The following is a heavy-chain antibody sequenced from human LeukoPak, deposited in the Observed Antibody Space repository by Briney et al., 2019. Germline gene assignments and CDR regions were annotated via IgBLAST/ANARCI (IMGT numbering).Heavy chain of an antibody. D-gene: IGHD2-2*01. J-gene: IGHJ4*02. Sequence: GGSLRLSCAASGFTVDDYGMSWVRQAPGKGLEWVSGINWNGGSTGYADSVKGRFTISRDNAKNSLYLQMNSLRAEDTALYHCAREGKDGQLLSIPFDYWGQGTPVTVSS. CDR1: GFTVDDYG. CDR3: AREGKDGQLLSIPFDY. CDR2: INWNGGST. V-gene: IGHV3-20*01.